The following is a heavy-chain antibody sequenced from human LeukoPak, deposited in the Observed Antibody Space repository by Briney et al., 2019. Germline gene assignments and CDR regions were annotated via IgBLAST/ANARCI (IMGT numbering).Heavy chain of an antibody. CDR2: LSGGGGNT. Sequence: GGSLRLSCAASGFTFSSYSMTWVRQAPGEGLEWVSALSGGGGNTYYADSVKGRFTISRDNSKNTLYLQMNSLRAEDTAVYYCASLQLRYFDQEVDYWGQGTLVTVSS. CDR3: ASLQLRYFDQEVDY. D-gene: IGHD3-9*01. CDR1: GFTFSSYS. V-gene: IGHV3-23*01. J-gene: IGHJ4*02.